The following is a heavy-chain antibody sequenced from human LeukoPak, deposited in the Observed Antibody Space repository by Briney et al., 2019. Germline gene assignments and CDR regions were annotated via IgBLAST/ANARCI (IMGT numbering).Heavy chain of an antibody. V-gene: IGHV3-53*01. CDR3: ARAGSGSYGDFDY. Sequence: GGPLRLSCAASGFTVSSNYMSWVRQAPGKGLEWVSVIYSVGSTYYADSVKGRFTISRDNSKNTLYLQMNSLRAEDTAVYYCARAGSGSYGDFDYWGQGTLVTVSS. CDR1: GFTVSSNY. J-gene: IGHJ4*02. D-gene: IGHD1-26*01. CDR2: IYSVGST.